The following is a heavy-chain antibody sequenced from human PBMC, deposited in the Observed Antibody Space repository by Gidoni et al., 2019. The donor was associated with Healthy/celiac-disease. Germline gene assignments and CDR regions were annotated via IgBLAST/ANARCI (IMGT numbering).Heavy chain of an antibody. CDR2: ST. CDR3: ARRTGTTYYYYYMDV. J-gene: IGHJ6*03. D-gene: IGHD1-7*01. V-gene: IGHV4-39*01. Sequence: STYYNPSLKSRVTISVDTSKNQFSLKLSSVTAADTAVYYCARRTGTTYYYYYMDVWGKGTTVTVSS.